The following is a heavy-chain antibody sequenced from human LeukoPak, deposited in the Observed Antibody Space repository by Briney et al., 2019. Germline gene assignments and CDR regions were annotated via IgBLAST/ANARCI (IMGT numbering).Heavy chain of an antibody. J-gene: IGHJ5*02. Sequence: SETLSLTCTVSGGSISSGGYYWSWIRQHPGKGLEWIGYIYYSGSTYYNPSLKSRVTISVDTSKNQFSLKLSSVTAADTAVYYCASWTSYGSSWFDPWGQGTLVTVSS. V-gene: IGHV4-31*03. CDR1: GGSISSGGYY. CDR3: ASWTSYGSSWFDP. CDR2: IYYSGST. D-gene: IGHD5-24*01.